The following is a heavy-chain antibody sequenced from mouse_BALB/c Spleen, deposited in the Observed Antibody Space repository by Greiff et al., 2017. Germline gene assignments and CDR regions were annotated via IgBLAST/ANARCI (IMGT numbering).Heavy chain of an antibody. Sequence: EVKLVESGGGLVKPGGSLKLSCAASGFTFSSYAMSWVRQTPEKRLEWVASISSGGSTYYPDSVKGRFTISRDNARNILYLQMSSLRSEDTAMYYCARSRRYDRGNAMDYWGQGTSVTVSS. D-gene: IGHD2-3*01. CDR3: ARSRRYDRGNAMDY. CDR1: GFTFSSYA. J-gene: IGHJ4*01. V-gene: IGHV5-6-5*01. CDR2: ISSGGST.